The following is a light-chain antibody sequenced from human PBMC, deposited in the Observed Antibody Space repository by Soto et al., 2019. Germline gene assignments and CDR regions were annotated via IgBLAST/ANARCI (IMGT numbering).Light chain of an antibody. CDR1: QSISYW. V-gene: IGKV1-5*01. J-gene: IGKJ2*01. CDR2: DAS. CDR3: QQYNSYT. Sequence: DIQMTQSPSALSASVGDRVTITCRASQSISYWLAWYQQKPGKAPKLLIYDASSSKRGVPSRFSGSGYGTEVTLTISSLQPDDFATYYCQQYNSYTFGQGTKLEIK.